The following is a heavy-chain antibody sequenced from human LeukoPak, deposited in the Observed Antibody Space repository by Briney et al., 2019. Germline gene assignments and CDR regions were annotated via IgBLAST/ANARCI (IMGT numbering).Heavy chain of an antibody. J-gene: IGHJ6*03. D-gene: IGHD5-18*01. V-gene: IGHV3-48*01. Sequence: PGGSLRLSCAASGFTFSSYSMNWVRQAPGKGLEWVSYISSSSSTIYYADSVKGRFTISRDNSKNTLYLQMNSLRAEDTAVYYCAKERYSYGVYYMDVWGKGTTVTVSS. CDR3: AKERYSYGVYYMDV. CDR2: ISSSSSTI. CDR1: GFTFSSYS.